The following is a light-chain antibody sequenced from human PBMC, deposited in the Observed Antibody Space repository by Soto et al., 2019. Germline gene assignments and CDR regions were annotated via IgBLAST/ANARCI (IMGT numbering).Light chain of an antibody. V-gene: IGLV1-40*01. CDR2: GNG. CDR1: SSHIGAGYD. Sequence: QSVLTQPPSVSGAPGQRVTISCTGSSSHIGAGYDVHWYQQLPGTAPKLLIYGNGNRPSGVPDRSSGSKSGTSASLAITGLQAEDEAEYYCQSYDSSLSEVVFGGGTKLTVL. CDR3: QSYDSSLSEVV. J-gene: IGLJ2*01.